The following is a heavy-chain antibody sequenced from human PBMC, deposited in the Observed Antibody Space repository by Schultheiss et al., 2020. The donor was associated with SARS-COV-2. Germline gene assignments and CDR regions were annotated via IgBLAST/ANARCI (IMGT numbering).Heavy chain of an antibody. CDR3: ARNAARLITRAQFDY. Sequence: GGSLRLSCAASGFTFSSYEMNWVRQAPGKWLEWVSYISSSGSTIYYADSVKGRFTISRDNAKNSLYLQMNSLRAEDTAVYYCARNAARLITRAQFDYWGQGTLVTVSS. CDR2: ISSSGSTI. J-gene: IGHJ4*02. V-gene: IGHV3-48*03. D-gene: IGHD6-6*01. CDR1: GFTFSSYE.